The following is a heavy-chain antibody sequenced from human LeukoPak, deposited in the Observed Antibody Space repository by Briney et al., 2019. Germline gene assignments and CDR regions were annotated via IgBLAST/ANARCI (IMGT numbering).Heavy chain of an antibody. V-gene: IGHV4-39*07. CDR1: GASISSGDYY. CDR2: INHSGST. Sequence: PSETLSLTCTVSGASISSGDYYWSWIRQPPGKGLEWIGEINHSGSTNYNPSLKSRVTISVDTSKNQFSLKLSSVTAADTAVYYCASGLLWFYWGQGTLVTVSS. CDR3: ASGLLWFY. D-gene: IGHD3-10*01. J-gene: IGHJ4*02.